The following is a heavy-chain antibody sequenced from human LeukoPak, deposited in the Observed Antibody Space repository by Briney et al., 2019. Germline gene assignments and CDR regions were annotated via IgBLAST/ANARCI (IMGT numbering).Heavy chain of an antibody. V-gene: IGHV4-34*01. D-gene: IGHD6-13*01. CDR2: INHSGST. CDR1: GGSFSGYY. Sequence: SETLSLTCAVYGGSFSGYYWSWICQPPGKGLEWIGEINHSGSTNYNPSLKSRVTISVDTSKNQFSLKLSSVTAADTAVYYCARGPGYSSSDGAFDIWGQGTMVTVSS. J-gene: IGHJ3*02. CDR3: ARGPGYSSSDGAFDI.